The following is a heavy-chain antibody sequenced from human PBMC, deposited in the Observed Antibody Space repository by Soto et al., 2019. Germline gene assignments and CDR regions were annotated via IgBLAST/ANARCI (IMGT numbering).Heavy chain of an antibody. Sequence: SVKVSCKASGFTFTSSAVQWVRQARGQRLEWIGWIVVGSGNTNYAQKFQERVTITRDMSTSTAYMELSSLRSEDTAVYYCAAGDGVDSSGPWYYYGLDVWGQGTTVTVSS. CDR1: GFTFTSSA. J-gene: IGHJ6*02. CDR2: IVVGSGNT. D-gene: IGHD3-22*01. V-gene: IGHV1-58*01. CDR3: AAGDGVDSSGPWYYYGLDV.